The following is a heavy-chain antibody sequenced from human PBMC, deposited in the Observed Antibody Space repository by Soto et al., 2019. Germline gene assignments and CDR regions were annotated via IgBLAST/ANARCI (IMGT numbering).Heavy chain of an antibody. V-gene: IGHV1-46*01. Sequence: GASVKVSCKASGYTFINYYMHWVRQAPGQGLEWMGIINPSGGSTTYARNFHGRVTMTTDTSTSTLYMELSSLRSEDTAIYYCARGLITAAGTPLSHWGQGTQVTVSS. CDR2: INPSGGST. CDR1: GYTFINYY. J-gene: IGHJ4*02. CDR3: ARGLITAAGTPLSH. D-gene: IGHD6-13*01.